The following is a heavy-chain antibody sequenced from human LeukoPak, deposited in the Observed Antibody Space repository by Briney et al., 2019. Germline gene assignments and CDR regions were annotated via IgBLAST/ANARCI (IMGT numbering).Heavy chain of an antibody. Sequence: GGSLRLSCVASGFTVSSNYMSWVRQAPGKGLEWVSVIYSAGNTYYADSVKGRFNISRHNSENTLYLHMNSLRVEDTAVYFCARGGTPGYSSGRIDYWGQGSLVTVCS. V-gene: IGHV3-53*04. J-gene: IGHJ4*02. CDR2: IYSAGNT. D-gene: IGHD6-19*01. CDR1: GFTVSSNY. CDR3: ARGGTPGYSSGRIDY.